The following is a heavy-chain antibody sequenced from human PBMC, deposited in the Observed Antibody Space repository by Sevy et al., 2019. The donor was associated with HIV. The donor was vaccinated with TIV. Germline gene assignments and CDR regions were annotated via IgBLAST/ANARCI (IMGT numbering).Heavy chain of an antibody. V-gene: IGHV3-7*01. D-gene: IGHD1-26*01. CDR1: GFTFSSYW. J-gene: IGHJ3*02. CDR3: AREPNSGSYSGAFDI. Sequence: GGSLRLSCAASGFTFSSYWMSWVRQAPGKGLEWVANIKQDGSEKYYVDSVKGRFTISRDNAKNSLYLQMNSLRAEDTAVYYCAREPNSGSYSGAFDIWGQGTMVTVSS. CDR2: IKQDGSEK.